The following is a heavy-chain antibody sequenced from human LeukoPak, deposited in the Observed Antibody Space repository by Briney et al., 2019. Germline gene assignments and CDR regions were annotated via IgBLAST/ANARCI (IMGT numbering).Heavy chain of an antibody. CDR1: GFTVSSNY. D-gene: IGHD2-2*01. J-gene: IGHJ2*01. Sequence: PGGFLRLSCAASGFTVSSNYMSWVRQAPGKGLEWVSVIYSGGSTYYADSVKGRFTISRHNSKNTLYLQMNSLRAEDTAVYYCAREIREARYCSSTSCNGDWWYFDLWGRGTLVTVSS. CDR3: AREIREARYCSSTSCNGDWWYFDL. V-gene: IGHV3-53*04. CDR2: IYSGGST.